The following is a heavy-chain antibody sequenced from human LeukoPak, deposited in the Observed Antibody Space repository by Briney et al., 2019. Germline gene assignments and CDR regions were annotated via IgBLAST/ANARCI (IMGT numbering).Heavy chain of an antibody. V-gene: IGHV4-59*01. CDR2: IYYSGST. CDR1: GGSISSYY. CDR3: ARRGRILGGFDYYYYYMDV. Sequence: SETLSLTCTVSGGSISSYYWSWIRQPPGKVLEWIGYIYYSGSTSYNPSLKSRVTISVDTSKNQFSLKLSSVTAADTAVYYCARRGRILGGFDYYYYYMDVWGKGTTVTISS. J-gene: IGHJ6*03. D-gene: IGHD3-9*01.